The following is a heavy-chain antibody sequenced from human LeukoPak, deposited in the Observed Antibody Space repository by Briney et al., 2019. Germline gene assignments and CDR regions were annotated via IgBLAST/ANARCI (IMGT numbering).Heavy chain of an antibody. D-gene: IGHD3-22*01. CDR2: ISWKSGTI. V-gene: IGHV3-9*01. CDR3: AKSSSGYGDFDL. Sequence: GGSLRLSCAASGFTFDDFAMHWVRQAPGKGLEWVSGISWKSGTIDYAGPVKGRFTISRDNAKNSLYLHMNSLRTEDTALYYCAKSSSGYGDFDLWGRGTLVTVSS. J-gene: IGHJ2*01. CDR1: GFTFDDFA.